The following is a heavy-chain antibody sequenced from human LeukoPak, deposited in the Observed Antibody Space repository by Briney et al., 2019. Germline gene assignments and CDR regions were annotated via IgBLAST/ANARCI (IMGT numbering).Heavy chain of an antibody. V-gene: IGHV3-30*18. CDR3: AKDFLRYYYDSSGFDY. J-gene: IGHJ4*02. Sequence: GRSLRLSCAASGFTFSSYGMHWVRQAPGKGLEWVAVISYDGSNKYYADSVKGRFTISRDNSKNTLYLQMNSPRAEDTAVYYCAKDFLRYYYDSSGFDYWGQGTLVTVSS. CDR2: ISYDGSNK. CDR1: GFTFSSYG. D-gene: IGHD3-22*01.